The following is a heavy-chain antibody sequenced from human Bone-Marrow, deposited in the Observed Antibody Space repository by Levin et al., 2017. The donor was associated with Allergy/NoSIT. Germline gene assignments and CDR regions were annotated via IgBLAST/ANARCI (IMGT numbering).Heavy chain of an antibody. CDR2: IYYGGIT. D-gene: IGHD2-15*01. V-gene: IGHV4-59*01. J-gene: IGHJ3*02. CDR1: GGSISSYY. CDR3: ARVRYCSGVSCYDAFDI. Sequence: SETLSLTCTVSGGSISSYYWSWIRQPPGNGLEWIGYIYYGGITKYNPSLKSRVTISVDTSKNQFSLKLTSVTAADTAVYFCARVRYCSGVSCYDAFDIWGQGTMVTVSS.